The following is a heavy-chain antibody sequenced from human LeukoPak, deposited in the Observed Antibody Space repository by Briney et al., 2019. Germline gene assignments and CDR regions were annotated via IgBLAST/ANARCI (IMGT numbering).Heavy chain of an antibody. D-gene: IGHD3-9*01. V-gene: IGHV4-39*01. CDR1: GGSISSSSYY. J-gene: IGHJ6*03. CDR2: IYYSGST. Sequence: SETLSLTCSVSGGSISSSSYYWGWIRQPPGKGLEWIGSIYYSGSTYYNPSLKSRVTISVDTSKNQFSLKLSSVTAADTAVYYCARGDDILTGAPWNMDVWGKGTTVTISS. CDR3: ARGDDILTGAPWNMDV.